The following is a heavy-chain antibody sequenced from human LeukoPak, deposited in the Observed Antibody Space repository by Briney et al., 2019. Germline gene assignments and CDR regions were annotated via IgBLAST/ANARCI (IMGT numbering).Heavy chain of an antibody. J-gene: IGHJ4*02. V-gene: IGHV1-18*01. CDR1: GYTFTNFG. CDR3: ARDIATVVHQD. CDR2: ISAYSGNT. Sequence: GASVKVSCKASGYTFTNFGITWVRQAPGQGLEWMGWISAYSGNTNYVQKFQGRVIMATDTSTSTAYMELRSLRSDDTAVYYCARDIATVVHQDWGQGTLVTVSS. D-gene: IGHD2-2*01.